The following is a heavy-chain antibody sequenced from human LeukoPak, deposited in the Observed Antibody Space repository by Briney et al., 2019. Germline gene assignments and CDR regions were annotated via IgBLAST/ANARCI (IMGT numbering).Heavy chain of an antibody. CDR3: ARHLATMVRGAITNYYYYYYMDV. Sequence: SETLSLTCAVYGGSFSGYYWSWIRQPPGKGLEWIGEINHSGSTNYNPSLKSRVTISVDTSKNQFSLKLSSVTAADTAVYYCARHLATMVRGAITNYYYYYYMDVWGKGTTVTISS. D-gene: IGHD3-10*01. J-gene: IGHJ6*03. CDR1: GGSFSGYY. V-gene: IGHV4-34*01. CDR2: INHSGST.